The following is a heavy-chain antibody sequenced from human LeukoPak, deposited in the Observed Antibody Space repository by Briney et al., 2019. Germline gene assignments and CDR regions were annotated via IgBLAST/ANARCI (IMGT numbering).Heavy chain of an antibody. Sequence: SVKVSCKASGGTFSSYAISWVRQAPGQGLEWMGGIIPIFGTANYAQRFQGRVTITADESTSTAYMELSSLRSVDTAVYYCARDAVDFWSGPLSYYYYGMDVWGQGTTVTVSS. D-gene: IGHD3-3*01. CDR3: ARDAVDFWSGPLSYYYYGMDV. CDR1: GGTFSSYA. J-gene: IGHJ6*02. CDR2: IIPIFGTA. V-gene: IGHV1-69*13.